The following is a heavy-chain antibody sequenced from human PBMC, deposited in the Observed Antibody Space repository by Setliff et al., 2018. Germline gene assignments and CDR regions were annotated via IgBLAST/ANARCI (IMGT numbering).Heavy chain of an antibody. J-gene: IGHJ6*03. V-gene: IGHV1-69*05. CDR2: TIPSFGST. CDR3: AREGVDTRSSTDYRYYTDV. Sequence: SVKVSCKASGGTFSSYGISWVRQAPGQGLEWMGGTIPSFGSTNYAQKFQGRVTIITDESTSTAYMELSSLRTEDSAVYYCAREGVDTRSSTDYRYYTDVWGKGTTVTVSS. CDR1: GGTFSSYG. D-gene: IGHD5-18*01.